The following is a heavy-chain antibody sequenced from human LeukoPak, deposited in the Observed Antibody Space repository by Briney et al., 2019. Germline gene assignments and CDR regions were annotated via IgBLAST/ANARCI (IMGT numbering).Heavy chain of an antibody. Sequence: PSETLSLTCTVSGGSISSYSWSWIRQPPGKGLEWIRYIYYTGSSNCNPSLKSRVSISLDTSKNHFSLRLSSVTAADTAVYYCARRAYSYGHYYYFDFWGQGTLVTVSS. CDR2: IYYTGSS. CDR3: ARRAYSYGHYYYFDF. D-gene: IGHD5-18*01. J-gene: IGHJ4*02. V-gene: IGHV4-59*01. CDR1: GGSISSYS.